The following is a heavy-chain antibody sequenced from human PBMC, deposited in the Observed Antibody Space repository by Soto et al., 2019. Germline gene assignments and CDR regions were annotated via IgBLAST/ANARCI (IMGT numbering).Heavy chain of an antibody. Sequence: GESLKISCKGSGYSFTSYWIGWVRQMPGKGLERMGIIYPGDSDARYSPSFQGQVTISADKSITTTYLQWSSLKASDTAIYYCARLFDTSGWYDYWGQGTLVTVSS. CDR2: IYPGDSDA. CDR1: GYSFTSYW. CDR3: ARLFDTSGWYDY. D-gene: IGHD6-19*01. V-gene: IGHV5-51*01. J-gene: IGHJ4*02.